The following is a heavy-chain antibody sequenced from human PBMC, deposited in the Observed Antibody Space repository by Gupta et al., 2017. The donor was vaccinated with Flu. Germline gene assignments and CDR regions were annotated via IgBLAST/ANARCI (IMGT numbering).Heavy chain of an antibody. D-gene: IGHD1-26*01. CDR2: RSSSHNT. CDR1: GYD. J-gene: IGHJ5*02. CDR3: TRGHWES. V-gene: IGHV3-48*03. Sequence: GYDMSLVRQAPGKALEWVSFRSSSHNTYYADSVKGRFTISRDNAKNSLFLQMNSLRPDDTAGYYCTRGHWESWGQGTLGTVSS.